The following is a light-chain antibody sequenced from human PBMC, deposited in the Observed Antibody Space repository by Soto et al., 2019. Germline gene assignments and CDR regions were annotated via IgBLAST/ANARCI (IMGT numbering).Light chain of an antibody. CDR3: QQYGSSGT. J-gene: IGKJ1*01. CDR1: QSVSSN. Sequence: LPVAAGERATLSCRSSQSVSSNLAWYQQKPGQPPRLLMYGVYTRAPGTPARFSGSGSGTEFTLTISRLEPEDFPVYYWQQYGSSGTFGQASNVDIK. CDR2: GVY. V-gene: IGKV3-20*01.